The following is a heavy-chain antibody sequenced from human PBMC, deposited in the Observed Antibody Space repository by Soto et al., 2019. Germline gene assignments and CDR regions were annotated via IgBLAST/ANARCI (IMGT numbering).Heavy chain of an antibody. CDR2: IKYDGSEK. CDR3: ARDDRQIYNRHV. Sequence: QLVQSGGGLVQPGGSLSLSCAASGFTFSRFWMSWVRQAPGKGLEWVANIKYDGSEKYFVESVRGRFTISRDNANNSLSLQMDSLRAEDTAVYYCARDDRQIYNRHVWGKGTTVTVSS. V-gene: IGHV3-7*01. J-gene: IGHJ6*03. CDR1: GFTFSRFW.